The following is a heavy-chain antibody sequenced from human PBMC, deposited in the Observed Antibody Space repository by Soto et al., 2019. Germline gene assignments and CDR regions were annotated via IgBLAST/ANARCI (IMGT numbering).Heavy chain of an antibody. V-gene: IGHV3-33*08. CDR2: IYYDGSNE. J-gene: IGHJ3*02. D-gene: IGHD1-26*01. CDR1: GFSFSDYG. Sequence: QVQLVESGGGVVQPGRSLRLSCAASGFSFSDYGMHWVRQAPGKGLEWVALIYYDGSNEHYADSVQGRFTISRDNSKNTLYLQMNSLRAEDTAVYYCARERGSDSADFDTWGQGTVVPVSS. CDR3: ARERGSDSADFDT.